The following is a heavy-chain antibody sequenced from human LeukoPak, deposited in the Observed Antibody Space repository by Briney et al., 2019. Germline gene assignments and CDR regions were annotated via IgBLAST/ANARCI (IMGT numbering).Heavy chain of an antibody. CDR1: GGSISSYY. D-gene: IGHD6-6*01. J-gene: IGHJ4*02. CDR3: ARDGRKQLAFDY. Sequence: PSETLSLTCTVSGGSISSYYWSWIRQPPGKGLEWIGYIYYSGSTNYNPSLKSRVTISVDTSKNQFSLKLSSVTAADTAVYYCARDGRKQLAFDYWGQGTLVTVSS. CDR2: IYYSGST. V-gene: IGHV4-59*01.